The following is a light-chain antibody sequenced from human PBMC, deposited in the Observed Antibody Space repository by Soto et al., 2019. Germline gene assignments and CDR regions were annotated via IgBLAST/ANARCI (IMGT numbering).Light chain of an antibody. V-gene: IGKV3-15*01. Sequence: DKLMSQSPATLSVSLGERVTLSCRASQNIHNHMSWFLQKPGQTPRLLIYDAIIRAPDVPARFSGSWSGTEFTLTINSLQSEDFAVYYCQQYSTSPTFGGGTKVDIK. CDR3: QQYSTSPT. J-gene: IGKJ4*01. CDR2: DAI. CDR1: QNIHNH.